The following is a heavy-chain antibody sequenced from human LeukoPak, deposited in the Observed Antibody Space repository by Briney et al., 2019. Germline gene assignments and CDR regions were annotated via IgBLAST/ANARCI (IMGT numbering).Heavy chain of an antibody. Sequence: PGGSLRLSCEASGFIFSSYVMGWVRQAPGKGLEWVSSISVGGGDTFTADSVKGRLTITRENSKNTLYLQMMGLRVEDTAIYYCAKLNLGEMAYFDSWSQGILVTVSS. D-gene: IGHD2-21*01. CDR2: ISVGGGDT. V-gene: IGHV3-23*01. J-gene: IGHJ4*02. CDR1: GFIFSSYV. CDR3: AKLNLGEMAYFDS.